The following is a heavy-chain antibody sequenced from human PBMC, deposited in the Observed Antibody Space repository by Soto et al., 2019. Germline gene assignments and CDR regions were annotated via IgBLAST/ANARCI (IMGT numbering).Heavy chain of an antibody. Sequence: PGGSLRLSCAASGFTFTSYSMNWVRQAPGQGLEWVSYITSKSTTIKYADSVKGRFTVSRDNAKNSLYLQVNSLRIEDTAVYYCARRLTTTVTAMGYWGQGTPVTVSS. CDR2: ITSKSTTI. J-gene: IGHJ4*02. CDR3: ARRLTTTVTAMGY. V-gene: IGHV3-48*01. CDR1: GFTFTSYS. D-gene: IGHD2-21*02.